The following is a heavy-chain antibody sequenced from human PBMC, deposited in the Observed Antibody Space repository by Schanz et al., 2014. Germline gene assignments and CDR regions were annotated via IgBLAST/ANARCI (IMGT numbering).Heavy chain of an antibody. Sequence: EVQLLESGGGLIQPGGSLRLSCTASGFTFSSYSMNWVRQAPGKGLEWVSYVSRSTPDIYYADSVKGRFTMSRDNAKNSVFLQMNSLRAEDTAVYYCAKTPREYCNYDNCPNWFDSWGQGTLVTASS. CDR1: GFTFSSYS. J-gene: IGHJ5*01. CDR2: VSRSTPDI. CDR3: AKTPREYCNYDNCPNWFDS. D-gene: IGHD2-15*01. V-gene: IGHV3-48*01.